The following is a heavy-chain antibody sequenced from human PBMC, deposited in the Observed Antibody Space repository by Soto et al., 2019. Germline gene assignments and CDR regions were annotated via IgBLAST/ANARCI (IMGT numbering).Heavy chain of an antibody. CDR3: AKDISRVAGTMDV. CDR1: GFTFDDYA. CDR2: ISWNSGSI. Sequence: GGSLRLSCAASGFTFDDYAMHWVRQAPGKGLEWVSGISWNSGSIGYADSVKGRFTISRDNAKNSLYLQMNSLRAEDTALYYCAKDISRVAGTMDVWGKGTTVTVAS. V-gene: IGHV3-9*01. J-gene: IGHJ6*04. D-gene: IGHD6-19*01.